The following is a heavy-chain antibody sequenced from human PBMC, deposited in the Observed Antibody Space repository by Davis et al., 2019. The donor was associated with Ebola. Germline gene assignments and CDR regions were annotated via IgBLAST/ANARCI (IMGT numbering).Heavy chain of an antibody. D-gene: IGHD1-26*01. V-gene: IGHV4-39*01. J-gene: IGHJ4*02. CDR1: GGSVSSGSYY. CDR3: ARHSATYRKYFDS. CDR2: INPSGGT. Sequence: LRLSCTVSGGSVSSGSYYWRWVRQPPGKGLEWIGEINPSGGTTYNPSLKNRVTISLDTSRNQFSLKLSSVTAADTAVYFCARHSATYRKYFDSWGQGTLVTVSS.